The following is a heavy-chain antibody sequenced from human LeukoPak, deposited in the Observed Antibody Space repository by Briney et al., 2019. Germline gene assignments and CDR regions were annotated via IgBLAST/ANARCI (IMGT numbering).Heavy chain of an antibody. CDR1: GYTFTGYY. J-gene: IGHJ6*02. CDR2: INPKSAGT. D-gene: IGHD5-12*01. V-gene: IGHV1-2*02. CDR3: ASNGDIVATIRLYYYYGMDV. Sequence: ASVKVSCKASGYTFTGYYMQWVRQAPGQGLEWMGWINPKSAGTKYAQKFQGRVTMTRDTSISTAYMELSSLRSEDTAVYYCASNGDIVATIRLYYYYGMDVWGQGTTVTVSS.